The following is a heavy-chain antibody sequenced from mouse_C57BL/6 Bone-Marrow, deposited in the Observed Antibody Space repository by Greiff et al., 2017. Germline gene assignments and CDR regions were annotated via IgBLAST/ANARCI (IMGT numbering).Heavy chain of an antibody. V-gene: IGHV1-81*01. J-gene: IGHJ3*01. D-gene: IGHD1-1*01. CDR1: GYTFKSYG. CDR2: IYPRSGNT. Sequence: QVPVKQSGAELARPGASVKLSCKASGYTFKSYGISWVKQRTGQGLEWIGEIYPRSGNTYYNEKFKGKATLTADKSSSTAYMELRSLTSAYSAVYFCARIPYYYGSGFSYWGQGTLVTVSA. CDR3: ARIPYYYGSGFSY.